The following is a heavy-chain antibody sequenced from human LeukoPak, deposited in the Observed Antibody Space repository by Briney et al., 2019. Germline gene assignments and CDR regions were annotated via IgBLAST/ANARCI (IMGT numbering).Heavy chain of an antibody. J-gene: IGHJ3*02. V-gene: IGHV3-74*01. D-gene: IGHD1-7*01. CDR3: ARTTSMNYVGDAFHI. Sequence: PGGSLRLSCAASGFNFDDYIMHWVRQVPGKSLEWVSRINSDGSGTTYADSVKGRFTISRDNAKSTLFLQMNSLRAEDTALYYCARTTSMNYVGDAFHIWGQGTMVTVSS. CDR2: INSDGSGT. CDR1: GFNFDDYI.